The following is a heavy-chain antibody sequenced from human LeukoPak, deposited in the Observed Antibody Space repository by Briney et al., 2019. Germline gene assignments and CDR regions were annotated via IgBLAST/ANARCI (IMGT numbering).Heavy chain of an antibody. CDR2: ISAYNGNT. Sequence: ASVKVSCKASGYTFTTYGINWVRQAPGQGLEWMGWISAYNGNTNYAQNLQGRVTLTTDTSASTAYMELRGLRSDDTAVYYCARDLIAARPGWFDPWGQGTLVIVSS. CDR3: ARDLIAARPGWFDP. V-gene: IGHV1-18*01. CDR1: GYTFTTYG. J-gene: IGHJ5*02. D-gene: IGHD6-6*01.